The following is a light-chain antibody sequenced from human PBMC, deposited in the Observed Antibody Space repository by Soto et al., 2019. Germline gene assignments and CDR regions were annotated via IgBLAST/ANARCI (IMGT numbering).Light chain of an antibody. Sequence: EIVLTQSPSSLSLSPGERATLTCRASQSVSSYLAWYQQKPGQAPRLLIYAASNRATGIPARFSGSGSGTDFTLTISSLEPEDFAAYYCQQRSNWPWTFGQGTKVEIK. V-gene: IGKV3-11*01. J-gene: IGKJ1*01. CDR3: QQRSNWPWT. CDR2: AAS. CDR1: QSVSSY.